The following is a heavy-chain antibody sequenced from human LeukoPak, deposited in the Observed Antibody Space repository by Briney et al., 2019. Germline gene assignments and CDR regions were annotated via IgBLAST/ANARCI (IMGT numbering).Heavy chain of an antibody. CDR3: ARSSGSGSYYNYYGLDV. V-gene: IGHV3-23*01. CDR2: ITATGNA. Sequence: GGSLRLSCVASGFTLSSHAMSWVRQAPGKGLEGVSSITATGNAYYADSVKGRFTVTRDDSKDTLYLQMSSLRVEDTAVHHCARSSGSGSYYNYYGLDVWGQGTTVTVSS. J-gene: IGHJ6*02. D-gene: IGHD3-10*01. CDR1: GFTLSSHA.